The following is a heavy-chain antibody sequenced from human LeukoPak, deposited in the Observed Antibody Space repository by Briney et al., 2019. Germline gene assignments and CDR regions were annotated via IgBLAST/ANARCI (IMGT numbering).Heavy chain of an antibody. CDR2: IYYSGST. J-gene: IGHJ5*02. CDR3: ARLTYYDSSGYYRGEWFDP. V-gene: IGHV4-59*01. Sequence: SETLSLTCTVSGGSISSYYWSWLRQPPGKGLEWIGSIYYSGSTNYNPSLKSRVTISVDTSKNQSSLNLSSVTDAATPGYYCARLTYYDSSGYYRGEWFDPWGQGTLVTVSS. D-gene: IGHD3-22*01. CDR1: GGSISSYY.